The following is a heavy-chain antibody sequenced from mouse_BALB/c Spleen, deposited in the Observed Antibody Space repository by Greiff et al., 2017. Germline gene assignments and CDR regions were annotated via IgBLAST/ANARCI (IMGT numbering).Heavy chain of an antibody. CDR2: IRSKANNHAT. J-gene: IGHJ4*01. Sequence: EVKLVESGGGLVQPGGSMKLSCAASGFTFSDAWMDWVRQSPEKGLEWVAEIRSKANNHATYYAESVKGRFTISRDDSKSSVYLQMYRLRAEDTGTYNCTRRDGKRDFYVMGNWGEGTSVTVSS. CDR1: GFTFSDAW. V-gene: IGHV6-6*01. CDR3: TRRDGKRDFYVMGN. D-gene: IGHD2-1*01.